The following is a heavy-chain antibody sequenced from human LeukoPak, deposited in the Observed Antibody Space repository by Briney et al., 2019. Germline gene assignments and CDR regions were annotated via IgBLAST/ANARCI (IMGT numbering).Heavy chain of an antibody. CDR3: AKGVVAAGYTWFDP. V-gene: IGHV3-53*01. Sequence: GGSLRLSCAASGFTVSSNYMSWVRQAPGKGLEWVSVIFSGGSSYYADSVKGRFTISRDNSQNTLYLQMNSLRAEDTAEYYCAKGVVAAGYTWFDPWGQGTLVTVSS. CDR2: IFSGGSS. CDR1: GFTVSSNY. D-gene: IGHD2-2*01. J-gene: IGHJ5*02.